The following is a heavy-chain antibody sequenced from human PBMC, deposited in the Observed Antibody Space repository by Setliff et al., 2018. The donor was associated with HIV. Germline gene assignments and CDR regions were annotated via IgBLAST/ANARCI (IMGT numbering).Heavy chain of an antibody. J-gene: IGHJ6*03. CDR1: GTSINSHY. Sequence: SETLSLTCTVSGTSINSHYWSWIRQTPGKGLQWIGLIYYTGIPTYNPSLEGRITMSVDMSKNQVFLRLSSVTAADTAVYYCVRGYCSSTTCYEDYYYMDVWGKGSTVTVSS. V-gene: IGHV4-59*11. CDR2: IYYTGIP. CDR3: VRGYCSSTTCYEDYYYMDV. D-gene: IGHD2-2*01.